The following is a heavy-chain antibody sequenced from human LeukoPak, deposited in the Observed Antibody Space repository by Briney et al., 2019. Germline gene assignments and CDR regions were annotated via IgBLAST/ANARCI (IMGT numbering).Heavy chain of an antibody. D-gene: IGHD6-13*01. CDR1: GFTFSSYE. CDR3: ARDSQAVGTDFDY. Sequence: PGGSLRPSCAASGFTFSSYEMNWVRQAPGKGLEWVSSISSSSSYITYADSVKGRFTISRDNAKNSLYLQMHSLRAEDTAVYYCARDSQAVGTDFDYWGQGTLVTVSS. CDR2: ISSSSSYI. V-gene: IGHV3-21*01. J-gene: IGHJ4*02.